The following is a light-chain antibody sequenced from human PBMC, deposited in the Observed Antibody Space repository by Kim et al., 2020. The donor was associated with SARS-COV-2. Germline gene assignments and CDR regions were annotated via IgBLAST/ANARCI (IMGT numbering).Light chain of an antibody. CDR2: HGS. Sequence: SPSGGDNVTITCRARQNLLACLAGYQQKPGKAPKLLIYHGSILESGVPSRFSGRGSGTDFTLTINSLQPDDFATYYCQQYESYSTFGQGTKVDIK. V-gene: IGKV1-5*01. CDR3: QQYESYST. CDR1: QNLLAC. J-gene: IGKJ1*01.